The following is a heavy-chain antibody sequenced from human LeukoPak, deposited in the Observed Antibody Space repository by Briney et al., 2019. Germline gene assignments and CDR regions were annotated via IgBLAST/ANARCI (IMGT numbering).Heavy chain of an antibody. CDR2: IFTSGIA. V-gene: IGHV4-4*07. J-gene: IGHJ4*02. CDR1: GGSIGIYY. D-gene: IGHD3-10*01. CDR3: ARQTNSMSRGVTFDY. Sequence: SETLSLTCTVSGGSIGIYYWNWIRQPAGKGLEWIGRIFTSGIANYNPSLKSRVTMSVDTSKNQFSLKLTSVTAADTSVYYCARQTNSMSRGVTFDYWGQGTLVTVSS.